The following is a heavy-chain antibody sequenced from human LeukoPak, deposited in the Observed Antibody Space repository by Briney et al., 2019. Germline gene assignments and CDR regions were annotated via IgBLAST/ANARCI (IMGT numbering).Heavy chain of an antibody. J-gene: IGHJ6*02. V-gene: IGHV3-66*01. D-gene: IGHD3-9*01. CDR1: GFTVSSNY. CDR3: AREMYYDILTGYYPYYYYGMDV. Sequence: GGSLRLSCAASGFTVSSNYMSWVRQAPGGGLEWVSVIYSGGSTYYADSVKGRFTISRDNSKNTLYLQMNSLRAEDTAVYYCAREMYYDILTGYYPYYYYGMDVWGQGTTVTVSS. CDR2: IYSGGST.